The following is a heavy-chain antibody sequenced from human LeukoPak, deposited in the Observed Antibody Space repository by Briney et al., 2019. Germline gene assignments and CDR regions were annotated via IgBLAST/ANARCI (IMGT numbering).Heavy chain of an antibody. V-gene: IGHV1-2*02. Sequence: HWASVKVSCKASGYTFTGYYMHWVRQAPGQGLEWMGWINPNSVGTNYAQKFQGRVTMTRDTSISTAYMELSRLRSDDTAVYYCARGGRRAAAGMANWFDPWGQGTLVTVSS. CDR2: INPNSVGT. J-gene: IGHJ5*02. CDR1: GYTFTGYY. D-gene: IGHD6-13*01. CDR3: ARGGRRAAAGMANWFDP.